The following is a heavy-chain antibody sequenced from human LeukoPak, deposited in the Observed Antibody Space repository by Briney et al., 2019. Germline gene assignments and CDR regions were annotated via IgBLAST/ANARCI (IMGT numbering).Heavy chain of an antibody. CDR3: ARELNQLEPSNWFDP. J-gene: IGHJ5*02. CDR2: IYYSGST. D-gene: IGHD1-1*01. Sequence: PSETLSLACTVSGGSISSYYWSWIRQPPGKGLEWIGYIYYSGSTYYNPSLKSRVTISVDTSKNQFSLKLSSVTAADTAVYYCARELNQLEPSNWFDPWGQGTLVTVSS. V-gene: IGHV4-59*12. CDR1: GGSISSYY.